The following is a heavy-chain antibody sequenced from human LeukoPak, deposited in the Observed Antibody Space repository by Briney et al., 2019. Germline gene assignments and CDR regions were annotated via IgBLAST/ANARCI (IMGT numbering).Heavy chain of an antibody. CDR1: GFTFSSYG. D-gene: IGHD5-12*01. CDR3: AKEMDKVGAVDY. V-gene: IGHV3-30*18. Sequence: GGSLRLSCAASGFTFSSYGMHWVRQAPGKGLEWVAVISYDGSNKYYADSVKGRFTISRDNSKNTLYLQMNSLRAEDTAVYYCAKEMDKVGAVDYWGQGTLVTVSS. J-gene: IGHJ4*02. CDR2: ISYDGSNK.